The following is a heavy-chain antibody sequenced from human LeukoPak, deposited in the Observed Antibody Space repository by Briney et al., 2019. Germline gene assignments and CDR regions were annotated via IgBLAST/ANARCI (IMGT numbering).Heavy chain of an antibody. D-gene: IGHD3-9*01. Sequence: PGGSLRLSCAASGFTFSSYAMSWVRQAPGKGLEWLSAISGSGGSTYYADSVKGRFTISRDNAKNSLYLQMNSLRAEDTAVYYCARGGLTYYDILTGYHFDYWGQGTLATISS. CDR2: ISGSGGST. V-gene: IGHV3-23*01. CDR3: ARGGLTYYDILTGYHFDY. J-gene: IGHJ4*02. CDR1: GFTFSSYA.